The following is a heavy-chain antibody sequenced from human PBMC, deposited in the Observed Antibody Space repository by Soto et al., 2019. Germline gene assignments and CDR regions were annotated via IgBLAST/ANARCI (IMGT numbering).Heavy chain of an antibody. CDR3: ARDRWVTTLTFKK. CDR2: INAGNGDT. D-gene: IGHD4-17*01. CDR1: GYTFADYA. J-gene: IGHJ4*02. V-gene: IGHV1-3*01. Sequence: QVQFVQSGAEVKKPGASVKVSCKASGYTFADYAIHWVRQAPGQRLEWMGWINAGNGDTKYSQKFQGRVTLTTDTSASTAYMDINSLTTDDTAVYYCARDRWVTTLTFKKWGQGTLVIVSS.